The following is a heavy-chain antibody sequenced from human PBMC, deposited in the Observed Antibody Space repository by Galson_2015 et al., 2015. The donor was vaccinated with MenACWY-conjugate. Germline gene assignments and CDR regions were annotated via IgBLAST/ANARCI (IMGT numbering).Heavy chain of an antibody. CDR2: TYYRSKWYN. CDR3: TRSSSSFMDV. CDR1: GDSVSSNSVA. D-gene: IGHD6-13*01. J-gene: IGHJ6*02. Sequence: CAISGDSVSSNSVAWNWIRQSPSRGLEWLGGTYYRSKWYNDYAVSVKSRITVNPDTSRNQFSLQLNSVTPEDTAVYYCTRSSSSFMDVWGQGTTVTVSS. V-gene: IGHV6-1*01.